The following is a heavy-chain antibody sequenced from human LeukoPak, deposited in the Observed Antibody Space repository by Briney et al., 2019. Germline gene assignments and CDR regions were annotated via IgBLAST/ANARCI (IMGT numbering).Heavy chain of an antibody. CDR2: VYPGDSST. V-gene: IGHV5-51*01. J-gene: IGHJ5*02. CDR1: GYSFTTYS. Sequence: GESLKISCKTSGYSFTTYSIAWVRQMPGKGLEWMGFVYPGDSSTRYSPSFQGQVTISADKSVRTAYLQWSSLKASDTAMYYCARHWWGIDYMPKNNWCDPWGQGTLVTVSS. CDR3: ARHWWGIDYMPKNNWCDP. D-gene: IGHD4-11*01.